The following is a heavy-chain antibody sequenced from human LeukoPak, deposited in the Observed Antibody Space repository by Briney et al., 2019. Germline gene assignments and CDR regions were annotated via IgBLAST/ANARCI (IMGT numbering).Heavy chain of an antibody. Sequence: GGSLRLSCEASGFIFHNYAMHWVRQSPGKGLEWVSLITWDGGLTYYADFVQGRFTISRDNSHNSLYLQMDSLRTEDTALYYCVKTVGRAVAGSFDYWGQGTLVTVSS. CDR2: ITWDGGLT. J-gene: IGHJ4*02. CDR3: VKTVGRAVAGSFDY. CDR1: GFIFHNYA. D-gene: IGHD6-19*01. V-gene: IGHV3-43D*03.